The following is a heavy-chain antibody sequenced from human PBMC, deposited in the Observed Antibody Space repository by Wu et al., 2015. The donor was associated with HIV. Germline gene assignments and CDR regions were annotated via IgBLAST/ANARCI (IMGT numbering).Heavy chain of an antibody. CDR1: GYTFTGYY. V-gene: IGHV1-2*02. CDR3: ARDYEVIAAAGNWFDP. Sequence: QVQLVQSGAEVKKPGASVKVSCKASGYTFTGYYMHWVRQAPGQGLEWMGWINPNSGGTNYAQKFQGRVTMTRDTSISTAYMELSRLRSDDTAVYYCARDYEVIAAAGNWFDPWGQGTLVTVSS. CDR2: INPNSGGT. D-gene: IGHD6-13*01. J-gene: IGHJ5*02.